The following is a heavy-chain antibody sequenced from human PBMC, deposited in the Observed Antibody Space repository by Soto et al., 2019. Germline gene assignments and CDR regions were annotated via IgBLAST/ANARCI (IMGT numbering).Heavy chain of an antibody. V-gene: IGHV5-51*01. CDR3: ARRAYCSSTRCYTFNRANWFDA. CDR1: GYSFTSYW. J-gene: IGHJ5*02. D-gene: IGHD2-2*02. Sequence: GESLKISCKGSGYSFTSYWIGWVRQMPGKGLEWMGTIYPGDSDTRYSPSFQGQATISADKSISTAYLQWSSLKASDTAMYYCARRAYCSSTRCYTFNRANWFDAWGQGTLVTVSS. CDR2: IYPGDSDT.